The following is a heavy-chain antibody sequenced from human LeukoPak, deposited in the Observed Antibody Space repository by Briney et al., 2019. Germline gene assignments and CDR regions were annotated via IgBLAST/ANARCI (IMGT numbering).Heavy chain of an antibody. J-gene: IGHJ4*02. V-gene: IGHV3-23*01. D-gene: IGHD3-10*01. Sequence: HPVGSLRLSSVVSGIKLSNYGMSWGREAPRMGLWWVSGIREAGGGTKYADSVKGRFTISTDNSKNTLYLQMNSLRAEDTAVYFCAKRGVVIRGLLVIGLHTEAYYFDSWGQGILVTVSS. CDR1: GIKLSNYG. CDR3: AKRGVVIRGLLVIGLHTEAYYFDS. CDR2: IREAGGGT.